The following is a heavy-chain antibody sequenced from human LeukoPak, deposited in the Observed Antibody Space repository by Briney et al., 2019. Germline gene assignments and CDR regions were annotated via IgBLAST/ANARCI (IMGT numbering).Heavy chain of an antibody. D-gene: IGHD2-2*01. CDR3: ARDSTSCLFDY. Sequence: GGSLRLSCAASGFTFSSYSMNWVRQAPGKGLEWASSISSSSSYIYYADSVKGRFTISRDNAKNSLYLQMNSLRAEDTAVYYCARDSTSCLFDYWGQGTLVTVSS. V-gene: IGHV3-21*01. J-gene: IGHJ4*02. CDR1: GFTFSSYS. CDR2: ISSSSSYI.